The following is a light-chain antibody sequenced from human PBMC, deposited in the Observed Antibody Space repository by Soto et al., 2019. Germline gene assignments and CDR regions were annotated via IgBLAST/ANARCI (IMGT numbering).Light chain of an antibody. CDR2: EVS. Sequence: QAALTQPASVSGSPGQPITISCTGTSSDVGGYNYLSWYQQHPGKAPKVMIYEVSNRPSGVSHRFAGSKSGNTASLTISGLQAEDEADYFCSSYTTSGTPVFGGGTKVTVL. CDR3: SSYTTSGTPV. V-gene: IGLV2-14*01. CDR1: SSDVGGYNY. J-gene: IGLJ3*02.